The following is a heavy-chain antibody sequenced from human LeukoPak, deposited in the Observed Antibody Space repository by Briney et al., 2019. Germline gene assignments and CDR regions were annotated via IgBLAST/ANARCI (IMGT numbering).Heavy chain of an antibody. J-gene: IGHJ4*02. CDR1: GFTFSSYW. CDR3: ARVVYYYDSSGYYGY. D-gene: IGHD3-22*01. Sequence: GGSLRLSCAASGFTFSSYWMSWVRQAPGKGLEWVANIKQDGSEKYYVDSVKGRFTISRDNAKNSLYLQMNSLRAEDTAVHYCARVVYYYDSSGYYGYWGQGTLVTVSS. CDR2: IKQDGSEK. V-gene: IGHV3-7*01.